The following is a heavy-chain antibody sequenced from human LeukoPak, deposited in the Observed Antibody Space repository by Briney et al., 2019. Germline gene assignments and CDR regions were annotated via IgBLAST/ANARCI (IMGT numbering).Heavy chain of an antibody. CDR3: AKEGYGYYFNN. V-gene: IGHV3-23*01. J-gene: IGHJ4*02. CDR2: ISGSGGST. CDR1: GFTFSSYS. D-gene: IGHD2-15*01. Sequence: PGGSLRLSCAGSGFTFSSYSMSWVRQAPGKGLEWVSAISGSGGSTYYADSVKGRFTISRDNSKNTLYLEMNSLRAEDTAVYYCAKEGYGYYFNNWGQGTLVTVSS.